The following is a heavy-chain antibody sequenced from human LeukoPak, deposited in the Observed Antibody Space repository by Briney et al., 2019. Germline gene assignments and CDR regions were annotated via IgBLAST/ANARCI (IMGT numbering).Heavy chain of an antibody. CDR1: GFSFSNYW. Sequence: GGSLRLSCSASGFSFSNYWMSWVCQAPGKGLGWVANIKQDGREKYYVDSVKGRFTISRDNAKNSLSLQMNSLRAEDTAVYYCARDKSYGDSEDYWGQGTLVIVSS. J-gene: IGHJ4*02. D-gene: IGHD4-17*01. CDR2: IKQDGREK. CDR3: ARDKSYGDSEDY. V-gene: IGHV3-7*05.